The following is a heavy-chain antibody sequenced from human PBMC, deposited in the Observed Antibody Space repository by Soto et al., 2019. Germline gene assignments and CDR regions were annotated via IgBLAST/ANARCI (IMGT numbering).Heavy chain of an antibody. D-gene: IGHD3-22*01. CDR3: ARDMFYYDPSGSPDY. CDR1: GFLFSGYG. V-gene: IGHV3-33*01. J-gene: IGHJ4*02. Sequence: GGSLRLSCAASGFLFSGYGMHWVRQAPGKGLEWVAVIWYDGSNKYYAESVKGRFTISRDNSKNTLYLQMNSLRAEDTAVYFCARDMFYYDPSGSPDYWGQGTLVTVSS. CDR2: IWYDGSNK.